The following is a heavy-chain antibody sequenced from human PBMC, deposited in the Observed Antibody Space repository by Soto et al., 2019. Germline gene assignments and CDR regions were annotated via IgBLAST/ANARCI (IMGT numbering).Heavy chain of an antibody. V-gene: IGHV4-61*01. CDR3: ASSTYYYDSSGYSGKSYYYYGMDV. CDR1: GGSVSSGSYY. Sequence: PSETLSLTCTVSGGSVSSGSYYWSWIRQPPGKGLEWIGYIYYSGGTNYNPSLKSRVTISVDTSKNQFSLKLSSVTAADTAVYYCASSTYYYDSSGYSGKSYYYYGMDVWGQGTTVTVSS. J-gene: IGHJ6*02. D-gene: IGHD3-22*01. CDR2: IYYSGGT.